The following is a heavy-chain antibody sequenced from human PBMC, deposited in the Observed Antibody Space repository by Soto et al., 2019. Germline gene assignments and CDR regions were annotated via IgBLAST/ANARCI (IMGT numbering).Heavy chain of an antibody. V-gene: IGHV4-34*01. D-gene: IGHD6-19*01. Sequence: KPSETLSLTCAVHGGSFSGYYWSWIRQPPGKGLEWIGEINHSGSTNYNPSLKSRVTISVDTSKNQFSLKLSPVTAADTAVYYCARARSSSGWYPYYFDYWGQGTLVTVSS. CDR2: INHSGST. J-gene: IGHJ4*02. CDR1: GGSFSGYY. CDR3: ARARSSSGWYPYYFDY.